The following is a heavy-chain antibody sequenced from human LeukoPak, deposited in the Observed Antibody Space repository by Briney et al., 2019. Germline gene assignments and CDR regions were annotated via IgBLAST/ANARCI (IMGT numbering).Heavy chain of an antibody. Sequence: GGSLRLSCAASEFTFSGYSMNWVRQAPGKGLEWVASISTSSSYIYYADSVKGRFTISRDNAKNSVYLQMNSLRGEDTALYYCAKGTGAGSYWVDYWGQGTLVTVSS. CDR2: ISTSSSYI. CDR3: AKGTGAGSYWVDY. J-gene: IGHJ4*02. V-gene: IGHV3-21*01. CDR1: EFTFSGYS. D-gene: IGHD3-10*01.